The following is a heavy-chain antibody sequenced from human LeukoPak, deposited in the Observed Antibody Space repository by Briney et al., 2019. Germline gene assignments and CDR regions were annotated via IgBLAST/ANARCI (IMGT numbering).Heavy chain of an antibody. CDR2: IDSSSRTI. Sequence: GGSLRLSCAASGFTLSSYSMNWVRQAPGKGLEWISFIDSSSRTIFYAESVKGRFTISRDNAKNSLFLQMNSLRAEDTAVYYCAREDLVGASGDYWGQGTLVTVSS. CDR3: AREDLVGASGDY. D-gene: IGHD1-26*01. CDR1: GFTLSSYS. V-gene: IGHV3-48*04. J-gene: IGHJ4*02.